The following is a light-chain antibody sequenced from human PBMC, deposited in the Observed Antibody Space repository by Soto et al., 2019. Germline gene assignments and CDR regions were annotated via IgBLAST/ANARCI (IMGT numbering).Light chain of an antibody. Sequence: QSALTQPPSASGSPGQSVTIYCTGTKRDIGVYDFVSWYQHHPCKAPRLIIYEVVQRPSGVPDRFSGSKSGNTASLTVSGLQAADEADYFCKSYAGSNTYVFGSGTKLTVL. CDR1: KRDIGVYDF. CDR3: KSYAGSNTYV. CDR2: EVV. J-gene: IGLJ1*01. V-gene: IGLV2-8*01.